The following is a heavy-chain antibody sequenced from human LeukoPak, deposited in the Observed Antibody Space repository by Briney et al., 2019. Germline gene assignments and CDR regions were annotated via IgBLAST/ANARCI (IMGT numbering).Heavy chain of an antibody. CDR3: ARGRPYSGGYHLDY. D-gene: IGHD1-26*01. V-gene: IGHV4-39*01. CDR2: IYYSGST. Sequence: SETLSLTCTISDDSSRSDNYYGGWVRQPPGKGLEWIGNIYYSGSTYYNPSLKSRVTMSVDTSKNQFFLKLNSVTAADTAVYYCARGRPYSGGYHLDYWGQGTLVTVSA. CDR1: DDSSRSDNYY. J-gene: IGHJ4*02.